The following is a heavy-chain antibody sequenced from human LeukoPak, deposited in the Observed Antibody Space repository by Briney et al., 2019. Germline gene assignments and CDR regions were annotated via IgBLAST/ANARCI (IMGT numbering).Heavy chain of an antibody. V-gene: IGHV1-18*01. J-gene: IGHJ6*02. Sequence: ASVKVSCKASGYTFTSYGISWVRQAPGQGLEWMGWISAYNGNTNYAQKLQGRVTMTTDTSTSTAYMELRSLRSDDTAVYYCARDAPITMIVAYFYGMDVWGQGTTVTVSS. CDR3: ARDAPITMIVAYFYGMDV. CDR1: GYTFTSYG. CDR2: ISAYNGNT. D-gene: IGHD3-22*01.